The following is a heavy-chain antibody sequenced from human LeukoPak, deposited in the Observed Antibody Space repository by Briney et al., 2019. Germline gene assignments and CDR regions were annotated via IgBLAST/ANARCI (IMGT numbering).Heavy chain of an antibody. J-gene: IGHJ5*02. D-gene: IGHD6-13*01. Sequence: PGGSLRLSCAASGFTFDDYAMHWVRQAPGKGLEWGSGISWNSGSIGYADSVKGRFTISRDNAKNSLYLQMNSLRAEDTALYYCAKDKSSSWYGWFDPWGQGTLVTVSS. CDR3: AKDKSSSWYGWFDP. CDR1: GFTFDDYA. V-gene: IGHV3-9*01. CDR2: ISWNSGSI.